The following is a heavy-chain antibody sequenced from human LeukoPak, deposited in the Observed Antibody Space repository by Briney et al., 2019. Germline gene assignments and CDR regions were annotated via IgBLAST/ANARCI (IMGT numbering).Heavy chain of an antibody. D-gene: IGHD6-19*01. CDR1: GASISSDY. CDR3: AKSGWAEYFQP. CDR2: IYYSGST. Sequence: PSETLSLTCTVSGASISSDYWSWIRQPPGKGLEWIAYIYYSGSTNCNPSLKSRVTISADTSKNQFSLKLTSVTAADTAVYYCAKSGWAEYFQPWGQGTLVTVS. V-gene: IGHV4-59*01. J-gene: IGHJ1*01.